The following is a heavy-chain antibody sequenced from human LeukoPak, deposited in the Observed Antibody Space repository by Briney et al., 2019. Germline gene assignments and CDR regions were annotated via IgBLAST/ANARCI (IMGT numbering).Heavy chain of an antibody. CDR1: GGSISGYY. J-gene: IGHJ4*02. CDR2: IYYGGTT. CDR3: ARHYVFVSGGSSFDF. D-gene: IGHD3-16*01. Sequence: SETLSLTCTVSGGSISGYYWSWIRQPPGKGPEWIGYIYYGGTTNYNPSLKTRLTISLDTSKNQFSLKLSSVTAADTAVYYCARHYVFVSGGSSFDFWGQGTLVTVSS. V-gene: IGHV4-59*08.